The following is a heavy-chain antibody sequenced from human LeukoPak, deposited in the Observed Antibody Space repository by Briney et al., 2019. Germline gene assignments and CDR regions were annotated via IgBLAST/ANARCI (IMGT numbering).Heavy chain of an antibody. D-gene: IGHD6-19*01. CDR3: ARVPYSSGWYFDY. J-gene: IGHJ4*02. CDR2: MNPNSGNT. CDR1: GYTFTSYD. V-gene: IGHV1-8*03. Sequence: ASVKVSCKASGYTFTSYDINWVRQATGQGLERMGWMNPNSGNTGYAQKFQGRVTITRNTSISTAYMELSSLRSEDTAVYYCARVPYSSGWYFDYWGQGTLVTVSS.